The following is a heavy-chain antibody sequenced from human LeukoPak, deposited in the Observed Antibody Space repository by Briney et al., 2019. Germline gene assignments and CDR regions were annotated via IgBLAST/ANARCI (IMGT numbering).Heavy chain of an antibody. CDR1: GFTFSSYA. CDR3: ARVDDCSSTCCYSLDY. Sequence: GGSLRLSCAASGFTFSSYAMHWVRQAPGKGLEWVAVISYDGSNKYYADSVKGRFTISRDNSKNTLYLQMNSLRAEDTAVYYCARVDDCSSTCCYSLDYWGQRTLVTVSS. D-gene: IGHD2-2*01. CDR2: ISYDGSNK. V-gene: IGHV3-30*04. J-gene: IGHJ4*02.